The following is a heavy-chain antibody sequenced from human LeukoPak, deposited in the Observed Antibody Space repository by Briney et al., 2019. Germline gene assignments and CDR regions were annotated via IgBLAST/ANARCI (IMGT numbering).Heavy chain of an antibody. Sequence: GGSLRLSCAASGFTFSSYWMHWVRQAPGKGLVWVSRINTDGSSTSYADSVKGRFTISRDNSKNTLYLQMNSLRAEDTAVYYCAKEITMVRGGEIDYWGQGTLVTVSS. CDR2: INTDGSST. CDR3: AKEITMVRGGEIDY. D-gene: IGHD3-10*01. V-gene: IGHV3-74*01. J-gene: IGHJ4*02. CDR1: GFTFSSYW.